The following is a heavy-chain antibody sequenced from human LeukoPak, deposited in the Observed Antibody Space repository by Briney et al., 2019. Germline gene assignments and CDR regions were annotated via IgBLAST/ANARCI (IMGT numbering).Heavy chain of an antibody. J-gene: IGHJ6*02. Sequence: AGGSLRPSCAASGFTFSSYAMHWVRQAPGKGLEWVAVISYDGSNKYYADSVKGRFTISRDNSKNTLYLQMSSLRAEDTAVYYCARVGVDPDYYGMDVWGQGTTVTVSS. CDR3: ARVGVDPDYYGMDV. CDR1: GFTFSSYA. V-gene: IGHV3-30-3*01. D-gene: IGHD3-10*01. CDR2: ISYDGSNK.